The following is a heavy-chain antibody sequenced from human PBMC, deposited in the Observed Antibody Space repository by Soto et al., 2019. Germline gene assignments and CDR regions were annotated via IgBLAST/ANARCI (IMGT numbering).Heavy chain of an antibody. Sequence: QVQLVESGGGLVKPGGSLRLSCAASGFTFSDYYMSWIRQAPGKGLEWVSYISSSGSTIYYADSVKGRFTISRDNAKNSLYLQMNSLRAEDTAVYYCARDLWFGELSPKYNWFDPWGQGTLVTVSS. V-gene: IGHV3-11*01. CDR2: ISSSGSTI. CDR3: ARDLWFGELSPKYNWFDP. CDR1: GFTFSDYY. D-gene: IGHD3-10*01. J-gene: IGHJ5*02.